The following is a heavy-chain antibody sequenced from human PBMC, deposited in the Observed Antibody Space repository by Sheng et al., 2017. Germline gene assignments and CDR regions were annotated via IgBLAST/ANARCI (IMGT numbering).Heavy chain of an antibody. V-gene: IGHV4-34*01. D-gene: IGHD3-22*01. CDR3: ARADYYDSSGYYSDFDY. CDR1: GGSFSGYY. CDR2: INHSGST. J-gene: IGHJ4*02. Sequence: QVQLQQWGAGLLKPSETLSLTCAVYGGSFSGYYWSWIRQPPGKGLEWIGEINHSGSTNYNPSLKSRVTISVDTSKNQFSLKLSSVTAADTAVYYCARADYYDSSGYYSDFDYWGQGTLVTVSS.